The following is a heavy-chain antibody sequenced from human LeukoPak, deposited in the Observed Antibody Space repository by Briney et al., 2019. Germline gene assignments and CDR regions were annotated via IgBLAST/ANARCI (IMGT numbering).Heavy chain of an antibody. V-gene: IGHV3-66*01. CDR1: GFTVSSNY. J-gene: IGHJ4*02. CDR3: ARDRSYGSFDY. D-gene: IGHD5-18*01. Sequence: GGSLRLSCAASGFTVSSNYMSWVRQAPGKGLEWVSVIYSGGSTYYADSVKGRFTISRDNAKNSLYLQMNSLRAEDTALYHCARDRSYGSFDYWGQGTLVTVSS. CDR2: IYSGGST.